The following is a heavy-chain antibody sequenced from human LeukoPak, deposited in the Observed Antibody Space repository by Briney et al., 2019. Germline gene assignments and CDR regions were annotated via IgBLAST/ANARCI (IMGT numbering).Heavy chain of an antibody. J-gene: IGHJ4*02. CDR3: ARRNYGGIGY. Sequence: SETLSLTCTVSGHSISSGYYWGWIRQPPGKGLEWIGSIYHSGSTYYNPSLKSRVTISVDTSKNQFSLKLSSVTAADTAVYYCARRNYGGIGYWGQGTLVTVSS. D-gene: IGHD4-23*01. V-gene: IGHV4-38-2*02. CDR1: GHSISSGYY. CDR2: IYHSGST.